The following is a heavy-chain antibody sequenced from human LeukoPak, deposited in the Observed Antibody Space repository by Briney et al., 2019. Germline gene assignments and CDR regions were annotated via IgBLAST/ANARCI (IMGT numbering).Heavy chain of an antibody. J-gene: IGHJ6*03. Sequence: ASVKVSCKASGYTFTSYYMHWVRQAPGQGLEWMGIINPSGGSTSYAQKFQGRVTMTRDMSTSTAYMELRSLRSDDTAVYYCARKIRGYYYMDVWGKGTTVTVSS. D-gene: IGHD3-10*01. CDR1: GYTFTSYY. CDR3: ARKIRGYYYMDV. CDR2: INPSGGST. V-gene: IGHV1-46*01.